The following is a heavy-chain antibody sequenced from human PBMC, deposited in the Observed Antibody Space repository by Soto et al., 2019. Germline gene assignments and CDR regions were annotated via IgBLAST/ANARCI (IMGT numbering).Heavy chain of an antibody. D-gene: IGHD1-1*01. J-gene: IGHJ4*02. CDR2: IDTNNGRT. Sequence: ASVKVSCKASGFTFTGSSIHWVRQAPGQNLQWLGWIDTNNGRTKYSQSFQGRVTISRDTSASTAYMELNSLKSEDTAVYYCARGHWTQTLADYYLDSWAQGTLVTVSS. CDR1: GFTFTGSS. V-gene: IGHV1-3*04. CDR3: ARGHWTQTLADYYLDS.